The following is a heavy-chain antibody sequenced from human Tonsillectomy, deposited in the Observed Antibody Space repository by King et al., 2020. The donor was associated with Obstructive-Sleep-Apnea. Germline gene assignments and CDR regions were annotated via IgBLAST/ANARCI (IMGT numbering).Heavy chain of an antibody. D-gene: IGHD6-19*01. CDR2: LYVGGST. CDR3: ARAYNSGWGNYGMDV. CDR1: GFTVSSYY. J-gene: IGHJ6*02. Sequence: VQLVESGGGLVQPGGSLRLSCAASGFTVSSYYMSWVRQAPGKGLEWVSLLYVGGSTYYTDSVKGRFTISRDNAKNTVFLQINNLRGEDTAVYFCARAYNSGWGNYGMDVWGQGTTVTVSS. V-gene: IGHV3-66*01.